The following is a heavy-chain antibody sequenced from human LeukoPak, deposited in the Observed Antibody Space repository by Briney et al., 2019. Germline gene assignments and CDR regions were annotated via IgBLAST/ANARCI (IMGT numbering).Heavy chain of an antibody. J-gene: IGHJ4*02. CDR1: GGSISSGGYS. D-gene: IGHD4-23*01. CDR2: IYYSGST. Sequence: PSETLSLTCAVSGGSISSGGYSWSWIRQPPGKGLEWIGYIYYSGSTYYNPSLKSRVTISVDTSKNQFSLKLSSVTAADTAVYYCARESGRGLRWYFDYWGQGTLVTVSS. V-gene: IGHV4-30-2*05. CDR3: ARESGRGLRWYFDY.